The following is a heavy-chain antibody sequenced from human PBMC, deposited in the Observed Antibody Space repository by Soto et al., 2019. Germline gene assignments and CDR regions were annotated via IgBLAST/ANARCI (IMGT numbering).Heavy chain of an antibody. J-gene: IGHJ6*03. V-gene: IGHV3-23*01. CDR3: ALRYCSRTTCPPLNSYFYMDV. Sequence: PGGSLRLSCAASGVTFSNYAMAWVRLPPGKGLEWVSGISGSGGTTFYAGSVEGRFPISRDNSKNTLYLQMNSLRAEDTAIYYCALRYCSRTTCPPLNSYFYMDVWGKGTTVTVSS. CDR2: ISGSGGTT. CDR1: GVTFSNYA. D-gene: IGHD2-2*01.